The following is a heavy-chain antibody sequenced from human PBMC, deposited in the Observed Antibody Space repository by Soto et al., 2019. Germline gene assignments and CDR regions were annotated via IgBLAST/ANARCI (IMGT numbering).Heavy chain of an antibody. CDR3: ASSSGWYYFDY. CDR1: GGSISSYY. Sequence: QVQLQESGPGLVKPSETLSLTCTVSGGSISSYYWSWIRQPPGKGLEWIASVHYSGSTNYNPSLRSRVTISMGTSKNQFSLKMSSVTAADTAVYYCASSSGWYYFDYWGQGTLVIVSS. J-gene: IGHJ4*02. D-gene: IGHD6-19*01. V-gene: IGHV4-59*01. CDR2: VHYSGST.